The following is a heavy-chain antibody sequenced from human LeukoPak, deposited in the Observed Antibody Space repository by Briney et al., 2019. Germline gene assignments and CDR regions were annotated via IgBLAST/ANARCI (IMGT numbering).Heavy chain of an antibody. Sequence: GRSLRLSCAASGFAFSDYGMHRVRQAPGKGLEWVAVIWYDGTNKNYGDSAKGRFTISRDNSKNTVYLQMNSLRAEDTAVYYCLRDPYEAYWGQGTLVTVSS. CDR1: GFAFSDYG. V-gene: IGHV3-33*08. D-gene: IGHD5-12*01. CDR2: IWYDGTNK. CDR3: LRDPYEAY. J-gene: IGHJ4*02.